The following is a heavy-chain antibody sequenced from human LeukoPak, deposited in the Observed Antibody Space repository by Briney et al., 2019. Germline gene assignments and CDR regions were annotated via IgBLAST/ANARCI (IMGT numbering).Heavy chain of an antibody. J-gene: IGHJ6*02. CDR2: IYYSGST. CDR3: ARDPGGHYSYGMDV. D-gene: IGHD3-16*01. V-gene: IGHV4-31*03. Sequence: SQTLSLTCTVSNGSISSGGYYWSWIRQHPGKGLEWIGYIYYSGSTYYNPSLRSRVTISVDTSKNQFSLKLSTVTAADTAVYHCARDPGGHYSYGMDVWGQGTTVTVSS. CDR1: NGSISSGGYY.